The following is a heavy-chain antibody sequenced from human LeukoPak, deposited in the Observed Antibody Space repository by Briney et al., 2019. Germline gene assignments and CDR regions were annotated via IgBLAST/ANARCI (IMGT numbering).Heavy chain of an antibody. V-gene: IGHV1-69*13. CDR1: GGTFSSYA. Sequence: SVNVSCKASGGTFSSYAISWVRQAPGQGLEWMGGIIPIFGTANHAQKFQGRVTITADESTSTAYLELSSLTSEDTAVYYCARVVLGRRWLQTSYYYGMDVWGQGTTVTVSS. J-gene: IGHJ6*02. D-gene: IGHD5-24*01. CDR2: IIPIFGTA. CDR3: ARVVLGRRWLQTSYYYGMDV.